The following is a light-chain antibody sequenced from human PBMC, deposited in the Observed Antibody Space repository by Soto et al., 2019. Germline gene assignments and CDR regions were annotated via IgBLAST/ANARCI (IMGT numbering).Light chain of an antibody. CDR1: QLVGSS. CDR3: QQYNNWPVT. Sequence: DIVMTQSPDTLPLSPGQRASLSCGASQLVGSSMAWYHQKPGQPPRLLIYGASTRAAGVPARFSGSGSGTEFTLTISSLQSEDSAVYYCQQYNNWPVTFGGGTKVDIK. J-gene: IGKJ4*02. CDR2: GAS. V-gene: IGKV3-15*01.